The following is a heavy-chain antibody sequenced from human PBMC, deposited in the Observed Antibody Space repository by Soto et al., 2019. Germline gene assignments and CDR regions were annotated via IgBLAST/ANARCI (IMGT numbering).Heavy chain of an antibody. V-gene: IGHV4-34*01. CDR1: GGSFSGYY. CDR2: VNHSGTI. CDR3: ARADRTLVTSYSLDV. Sequence: SETLSLTCAVYGGSFSGYYWTWIRQPPGKGLEWIGEVNHSGTINFNPSLKSRLTISLDTSKKHFSLKLSSVTDADTAAYYCARADRTLVTSYSLDVWGQGTTVTVSS. J-gene: IGHJ6*02. D-gene: IGHD2-21*02.